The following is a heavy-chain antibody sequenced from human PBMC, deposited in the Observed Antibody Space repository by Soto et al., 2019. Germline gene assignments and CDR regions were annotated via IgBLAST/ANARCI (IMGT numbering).Heavy chain of an antibody. V-gene: IGHV4-30-4*01. CDR3: ARTHRGNWFDP. CDR1: GGSISSGDYY. CDR2: IYYSGST. D-gene: IGHD3-10*01. Sequence: SETLSLTCTVSGGSISSGDYYWSWIRQPPGKGLEWIGYIYYSGSTYYNPSLKSRVTISVDTSKNQFSLKLSSVTAADTAVYYCARTHRGNWFDPWGQGTLVTVSS. J-gene: IGHJ5*02.